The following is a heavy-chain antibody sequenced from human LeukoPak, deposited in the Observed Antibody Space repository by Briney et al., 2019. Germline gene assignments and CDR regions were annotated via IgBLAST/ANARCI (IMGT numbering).Heavy chain of an antibody. J-gene: IGHJ5*02. Sequence: SETLSLTCAVYGGSFSGYYWSWIRQPPGKGLEWIGEINHSGSTNYNPSLKSRVTISVDTSKNQFSLKLSSVTAADTAVYYCARGITMIVTWGRGTLVTVSS. CDR3: ARGITMIVT. CDR1: GGSFSGYY. CDR2: INHSGST. V-gene: IGHV4-34*01. D-gene: IGHD3-22*01.